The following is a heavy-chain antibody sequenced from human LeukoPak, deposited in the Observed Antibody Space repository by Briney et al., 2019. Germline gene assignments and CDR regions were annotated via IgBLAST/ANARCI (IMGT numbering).Heavy chain of an antibody. V-gene: IGHV3-30*18. CDR3: AKGPYYYDSSGYYRKGYYGMDV. CDR1: GFTFSSYG. J-gene: IGHJ6*02. CDR2: ISYDGSNK. Sequence: PGGSLRLSCAASGFTFSSYGMHWVRQAPGKGLEWVAVISYDGSNKYYADSVKGRFTISRDNSKNTLYLQMNSLRAEDTAVYYCAKGPYYYDSSGYYRKGYYGMDVWGQGTTVTVSS. D-gene: IGHD3-22*01.